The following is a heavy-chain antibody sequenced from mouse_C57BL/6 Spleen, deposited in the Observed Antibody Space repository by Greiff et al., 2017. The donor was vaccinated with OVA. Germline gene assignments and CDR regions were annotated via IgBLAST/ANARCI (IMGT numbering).Heavy chain of an antibody. D-gene: IGHD1-1*01. CDR3: ARDGSSYFDY. J-gene: IGHJ2*01. CDR2: ISSGGSYT. CDR1: GFTFSSYG. Sequence: EVQVVESGGDLVKPGGSLKLSCAASGFTFSSYGMSWVRQTPDKRLEWVATISSGGSYTYYPDSVKGRFTISRNNAKNTLYLQMSSLKSEDTAMYYCARDGSSYFDYWGQGTTLTVSS. V-gene: IGHV5-6*01.